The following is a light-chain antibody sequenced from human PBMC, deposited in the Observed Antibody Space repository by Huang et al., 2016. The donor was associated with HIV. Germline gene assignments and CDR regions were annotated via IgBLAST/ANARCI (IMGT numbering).Light chain of an antibody. V-gene: IGKV1-5*03. CDR1: QSIGTW. CDR3: QQYNSYSGK. J-gene: IGKJ1*01. Sequence: DIQMTQSPSALSASVGDRVTITCRASQSIGTWLAWYQQKPGKPPTLLIYKASTLQGGVPSRFGGGGSGTEFTLTISSLQPDDFATYFCQQYNSYSGKFGQGTKVE. CDR2: KAS.